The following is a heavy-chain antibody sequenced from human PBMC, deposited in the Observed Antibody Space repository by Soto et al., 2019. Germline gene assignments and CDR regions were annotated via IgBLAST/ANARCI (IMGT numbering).Heavy chain of an antibody. CDR2: IIPIFGTA. J-gene: IGHJ4*02. CDR3: ARVAYSYGYQYFDY. V-gene: IGHV1-69*01. D-gene: IGHD5-18*01. CDR1: GGTFSSYA. Sequence: QVQLVQSGAEVKKPGSSVKVSCKASGGTFSSYAISWVRQAPGQGLEWMGGIIPIFGTANYAQKFQGRVTITADESTSTAYMELSSLRSEDTAVYYCARVAYSYGYQYFDYWGKGTLVTVSS.